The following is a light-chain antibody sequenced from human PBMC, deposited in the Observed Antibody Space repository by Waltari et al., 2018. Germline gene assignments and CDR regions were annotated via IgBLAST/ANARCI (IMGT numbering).Light chain of an antibody. CDR3: QHLNNYPLS. J-gene: IGKJ4*01. Sequence: DIQLTQSPSFLSASVGDRVTITCRASQGISSYFAWYQQKPGRAPKLLIYAASTLQSGVPSRFSGSGSGTEFTLAISSLQTEDFATYYCQHLNNYPLSFGGGTKVEIK. V-gene: IGKV1-9*01. CDR1: QGISSY. CDR2: AAS.